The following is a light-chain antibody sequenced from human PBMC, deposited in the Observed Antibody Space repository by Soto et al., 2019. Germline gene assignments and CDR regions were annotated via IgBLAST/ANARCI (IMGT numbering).Light chain of an antibody. CDR1: TSDVGAYNY. CDR3: SSYTSSSTLV. CDR2: DVT. Sequence: QPVLTQPASVSGSLGQSITISCTGTTSDVGAYNYVSWYQQHPGKAPQLVIYDVTNRPSGVSNRFSGSKSGNTASLTISGLQAEDEADYYCSSYTSSSTLVFGGGTKLT. J-gene: IGLJ3*02. V-gene: IGLV2-14*03.